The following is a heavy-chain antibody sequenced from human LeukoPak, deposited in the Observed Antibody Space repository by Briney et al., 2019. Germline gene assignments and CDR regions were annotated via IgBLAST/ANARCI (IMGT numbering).Heavy chain of an antibody. V-gene: IGHV4-30-2*01. Sequence: SKTLSLTCAVSGGSISSGGYSWSWIRQPPGKGLEWIGYIYHSGSTYYNPSLKSRVTISVDRSKNQFSLKLSSVTAADTAVYYCARDAEGIFDYWGQGTLVTVSS. D-gene: IGHD1-14*01. J-gene: IGHJ4*02. CDR1: GGSISSGGYS. CDR2: IYHSGST. CDR3: ARDAEGIFDY.